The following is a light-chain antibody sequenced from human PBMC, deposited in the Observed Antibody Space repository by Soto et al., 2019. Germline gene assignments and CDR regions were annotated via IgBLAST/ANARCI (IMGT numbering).Light chain of an antibody. V-gene: IGLV2-23*01. Sequence: QSALTQPASVSGSPGQSITIYCTRISSDVGSYNLVSWYQQHPGKAPKVMIYEGSKRPSGVSNRFSGSRPGNTASLTISGLQAEDEAHYYCSSYAGSSTHVVFGRGTKLTVL. CDR2: EGS. CDR3: SSYAGSSTHVV. J-gene: IGLJ2*01. CDR1: SSDVGSYNL.